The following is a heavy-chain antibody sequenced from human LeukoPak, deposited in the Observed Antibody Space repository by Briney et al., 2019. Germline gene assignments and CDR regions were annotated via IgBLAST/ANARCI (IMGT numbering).Heavy chain of an antibody. CDR1: GYTFTSYY. Sequence: ASVKVSCKASGYTFTSYYVHWVRQAPGQGLEWMGIINPSGGSTSYAQKFQGRVTMTRDTSTSTVYMELSSLRSEDTAVYYCARVQKGVHYLDYWGQGTLVIVSS. V-gene: IGHV1-46*01. D-gene: IGHD3-10*01. J-gene: IGHJ4*02. CDR3: ARVQKGVHYLDY. CDR2: INPSGGST.